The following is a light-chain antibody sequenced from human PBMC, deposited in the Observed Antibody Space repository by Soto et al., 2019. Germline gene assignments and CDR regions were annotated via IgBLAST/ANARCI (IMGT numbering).Light chain of an antibody. CDR2: DVS. CDR1: SSDVGGYNY. CDR3: SSYTSSSTLGGV. V-gene: IGLV2-14*01. Sequence: QSVLTQPASVSGSPGQSITISCTGTSSDVGGYNYVSWYQQHPGKAPKLMIYDVSNRPSGVSNRFSGSKSGKTASLTISGLQAEDEADYYCSSYTSSSTLGGVFGTGTKVTVL. J-gene: IGLJ1*01.